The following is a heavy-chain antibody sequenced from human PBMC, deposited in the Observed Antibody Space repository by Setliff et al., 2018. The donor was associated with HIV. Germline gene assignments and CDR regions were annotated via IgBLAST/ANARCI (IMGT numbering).Heavy chain of an antibody. V-gene: IGHV1-2*02. CDR3: ARSCRSSGYCHFDY. CDR2: IKPNSGGT. Sequence: GASVKVSCKASGYTFTDYYMHWVRQAPGQGLEWMGWIKPNSGGTNYAQKFQGRVTMTWDTSTSTGYMEVYRLRSDDTAVYFCARSCRSSGYCHFDYWGQGTLVTVSS. CDR1: GYTFTDYY. D-gene: IGHD3-22*01. J-gene: IGHJ4*02.